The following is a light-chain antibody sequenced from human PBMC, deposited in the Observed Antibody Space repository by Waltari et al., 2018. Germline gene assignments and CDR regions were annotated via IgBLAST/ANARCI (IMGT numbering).Light chain of an antibody. Sequence: SALTQPASVSASPGQSITISCTGPSSAVEGYNFVSCYKQHPGKAPQVIIFEISKRPSGVSNRFSGSKSGNKASLTISGLQAEDEANYYCCAYVGYSTWVFGGGTKLTVV. CDR3: CAYVGYSTWV. V-gene: IGLV2-23*02. J-gene: IGLJ3*02. CDR2: EIS. CDR1: SSAVEGYNF.